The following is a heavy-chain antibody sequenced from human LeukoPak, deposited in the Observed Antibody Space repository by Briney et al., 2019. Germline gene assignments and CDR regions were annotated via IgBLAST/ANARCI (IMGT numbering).Heavy chain of an antibody. J-gene: IGHJ6*03. CDR2: INWNGGRT. Sequence: PGGSLRLSCAASGFTFDDYGMSWVRQAPGKGLEWVSGINWNGGRTVYADSVKGRFTISRDNAKNSLYLQMNSLRAEDTALYYCARGRRRFGYYYYYMDVWGKGTTVTVSS. CDR3: ARGRRRFGYYYYYMDV. CDR1: GFTFDDYG. V-gene: IGHV3-20*04. D-gene: IGHD3-16*01.